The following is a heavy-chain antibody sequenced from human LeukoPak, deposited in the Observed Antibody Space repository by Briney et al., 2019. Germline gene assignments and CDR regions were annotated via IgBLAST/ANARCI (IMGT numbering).Heavy chain of an antibody. CDR1: GYTLTELS. CDR3: AKDIGAVAGYAFDI. Sequence: SCKVSGYTLTELSMRWVRQAPGKGLEWVSGISWNSGSIGYADSVKGRFTISRDNAKNSLYLQMNSLRAEDTALYYCAKDIGAVAGYAFDIWGQGTMVTVSS. J-gene: IGHJ3*02. CDR2: ISWNSGSI. D-gene: IGHD6-19*01. V-gene: IGHV3-9*01.